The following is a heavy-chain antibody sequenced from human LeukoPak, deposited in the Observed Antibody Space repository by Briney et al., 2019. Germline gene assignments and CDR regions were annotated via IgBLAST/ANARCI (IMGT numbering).Heavy chain of an antibody. J-gene: IGHJ4*02. CDR1: GGSISSSSYY. Sequence: PAETLSLTCTVSGGSISSSSYYGGRIRQPPGKGLEWIGSIYYSGSTYYNPSLKSRVTISVDASKNQFSLKLSSVTAADTAVYYCARVRKYYYDSSGYTPFDYWGQGTLVTVSS. V-gene: IGHV4-39*07. CDR2: IYYSGST. D-gene: IGHD3-22*01. CDR3: ARVRKYYYDSSGYTPFDY.